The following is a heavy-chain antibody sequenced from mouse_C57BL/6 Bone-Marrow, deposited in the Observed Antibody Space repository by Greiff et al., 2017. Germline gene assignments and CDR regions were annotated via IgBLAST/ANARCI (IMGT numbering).Heavy chain of an antibody. D-gene: IGHD1-1*01. CDR2: IRLKSDNYAT. Sequence: EVKLVESGGGLVQPGGSMKLSCVVSGFTFSNYWMNWVSQSPEKGLEWVAQIRLKSDNYATHYAESVKGRFTISRDDSKSSVYLQMHNLRAEDTGIYYCITVVAPCYFDFWGTGTTVTVSS. J-gene: IGHJ1*03. CDR1: GFTFSNYW. CDR3: ITVVAPCYFDF. V-gene: IGHV6-3*01.